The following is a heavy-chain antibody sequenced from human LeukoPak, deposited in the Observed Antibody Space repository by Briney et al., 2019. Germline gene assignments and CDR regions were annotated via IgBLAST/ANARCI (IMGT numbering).Heavy chain of an antibody. CDR1: DDTFSTYG. CDR3: ARDYSSGWGVVDC. V-gene: IGHV1-18*01. CDR2: MSAYNGNT. D-gene: IGHD6-19*01. Sequence: GASVKVSCKASDDTFSTYGVSWVRQAPGQGLEWMGWMSAYNGNTNYAQKFQGRLTMTTDTSTSTAYMELRSLRSDDTAVYYCARDYSSGWGVVDCWGQGTLVTVSS. J-gene: IGHJ4*02.